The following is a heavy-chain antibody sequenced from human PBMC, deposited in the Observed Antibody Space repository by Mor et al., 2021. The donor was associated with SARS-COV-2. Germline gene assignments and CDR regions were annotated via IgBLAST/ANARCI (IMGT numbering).Heavy chain of an antibody. CDR2: ISSSSSYI. Sequence: VRQAPGKGLEWVSSISSSSSYIYYADSVKGRFTISRDNAKNSLYLQMNSLRAEDTAVYYCARFPVTTGGYYYGMDVWGQGTTV. J-gene: IGHJ6*02. D-gene: IGHD4-4*01. V-gene: IGHV3-21*01. CDR3: ARFPVTTGGYYYGMDV.